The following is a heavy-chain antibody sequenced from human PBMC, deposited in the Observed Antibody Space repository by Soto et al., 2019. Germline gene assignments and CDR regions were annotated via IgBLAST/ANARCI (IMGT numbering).Heavy chain of an antibody. CDR3: ARGRRHYGSGSMGFYYYYYMDV. CDR2: INAGNGNT. D-gene: IGHD3-10*01. V-gene: IGHV1-3*01. CDR1: GYTFTSYA. Sequence: ASVKVSCKASGYTFTSYAMHWVRQAPGQRLEWMGWINAGNGNTKYSQKFQGRVTITRDTSASTAYMELSSLRSEDTAVYYCARGRRHYGSGSMGFYYYYYMDVWGKGTTVTVSS. J-gene: IGHJ6*03.